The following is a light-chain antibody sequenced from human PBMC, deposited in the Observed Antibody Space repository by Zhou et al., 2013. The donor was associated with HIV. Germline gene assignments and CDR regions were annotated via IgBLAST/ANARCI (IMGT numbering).Light chain of an antibody. Sequence: DIQMTQSPSSLSASVGDRVTITCRASQSISSYLNWYQQKPGKAPKLLIYAASSLQSGVPSRFSGSGSGTDFTLTISNLQPEDFATYYCQKSYSTPWTFGQGTKV. J-gene: IGKJ1*01. CDR3: QKSYSTPWT. CDR2: AAS. V-gene: IGKV1-39*01. CDR1: QSISSY.